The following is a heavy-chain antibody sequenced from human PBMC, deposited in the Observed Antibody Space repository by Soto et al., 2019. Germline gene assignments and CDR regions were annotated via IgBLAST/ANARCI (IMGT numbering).Heavy chain of an antibody. V-gene: IGHV4-4*07. D-gene: IGHD3-10*01. J-gene: IGHJ5*02. CDR3: ARDELVSRFDP. CDR2: IYTSGST. CDR1: GGSISSYY. Sequence: SETLSLSCPLSGGSISSYYCSWIQQPAGKGLGWIGRIYTSGSTNYNPSLKSRVTMAVDTSKNQFSLKLSSVTSADTAVYYCARDELVSRFDPWGEGTLVSV.